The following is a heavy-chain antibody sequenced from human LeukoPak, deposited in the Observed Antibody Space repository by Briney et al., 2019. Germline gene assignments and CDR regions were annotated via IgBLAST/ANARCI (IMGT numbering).Heavy chain of an antibody. J-gene: IGHJ4*02. CDR2: ISYDGSNK. D-gene: IGHD3-9*01. CDR1: GFTFSSYG. V-gene: IGHV3-30*03. Sequence: PGGSLRLSCAASGFTFSSYGMHWVRQAPGKGLEWVAVISYDGSNKYYADSVKGRFTISRDNSKNTLYLQMNSLRAEDTAVYYCATGDFDWLLGYFNYWGQGTLVTVSS. CDR3: ATGDFDWLLGYFNY.